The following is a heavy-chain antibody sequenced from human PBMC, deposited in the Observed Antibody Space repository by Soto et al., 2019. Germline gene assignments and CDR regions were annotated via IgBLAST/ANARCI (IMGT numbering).Heavy chain of an antibody. CDR1: GFTFSSYS. V-gene: IGHV3-48*01. J-gene: IGHJ4*02. CDR3: VRQNWDSYFSYFDS. Sequence: PGGSLRLPCAASGFTFSSYSMNWVRQAPGKGLEWISYISSSSSAIYYADTVRGRFTGSRDNAKNSLYLQMNSLRVEDAAVYYCVRQNWDSYFSYFDSWGQGTLVTVSS. D-gene: IGHD2-21*01. CDR2: ISSSSSAI.